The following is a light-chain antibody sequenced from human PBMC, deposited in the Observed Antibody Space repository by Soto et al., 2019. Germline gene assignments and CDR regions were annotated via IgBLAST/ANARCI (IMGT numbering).Light chain of an antibody. V-gene: IGKV1-9*01. CDR1: QGISSY. Sequence: IQLTQSPSSLSASVGDRVTITCRASQGISSYLAWYQQKPGKAPKLLIYAASTLQSGVPSRFSGSGSGTDFTLTISSLQPEDCATYYCQQLNSYPPTFGGGTKADIK. CDR3: QQLNSYPPT. J-gene: IGKJ4*01. CDR2: AAS.